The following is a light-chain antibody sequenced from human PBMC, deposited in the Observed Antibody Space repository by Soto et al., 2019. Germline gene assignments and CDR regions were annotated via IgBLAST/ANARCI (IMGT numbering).Light chain of an antibody. CDR1: SSNIGSHT. Sequence: QSVLTQPPSASGTPGQRITISCSGSSSNIGSHTVNWDQQLPGATPKVLIYNRNERPSGVPDRFSGSKSGSSATLAISSLDPGGEAHYYCAAWDDSLNGPRFGGGTKLTVL. CDR3: AAWDDSLNGPR. V-gene: IGLV1-44*01. CDR2: NRN. J-gene: IGLJ2*01.